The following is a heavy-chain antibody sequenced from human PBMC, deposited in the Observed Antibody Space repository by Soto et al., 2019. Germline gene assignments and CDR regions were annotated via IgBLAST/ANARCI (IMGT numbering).Heavy chain of an antibody. V-gene: IGHV3-66*01. Sequence: GGSLRLSCAASGFTVSSNYMSWVRQAPGKGLEWVSVIYSGGSTYYADCVKGRFTISRDNSKNTLYLQMNSLRAEDTAVYYCARVMGYCSSTSCYALSYYYYYMDVWGKGTTVTVSS. D-gene: IGHD2-2*01. CDR1: GFTVSSNY. CDR2: IYSGGST. CDR3: ARVMGYCSSTSCYALSYYYYYMDV. J-gene: IGHJ6*03.